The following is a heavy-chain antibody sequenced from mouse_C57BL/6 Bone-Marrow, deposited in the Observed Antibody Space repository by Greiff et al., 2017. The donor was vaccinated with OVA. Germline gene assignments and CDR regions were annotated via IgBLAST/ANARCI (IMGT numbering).Heavy chain of an antibody. J-gene: IGHJ3*01. CDR1: GYTFTSYW. V-gene: IGHV1-5*01. Sequence: EVQLQQSGTVLARPGASVKMSCKTSGYTFTSYWMHWVKPRPGQGLAWIGAIYPGNSDTSYNQKFTGKAKLTAVTSASTAYMELSSLTNEDSAVYYCTRGGAYWGQGTLVTVSA. CDR3: TRGGAY. CDR2: IYPGNSDT.